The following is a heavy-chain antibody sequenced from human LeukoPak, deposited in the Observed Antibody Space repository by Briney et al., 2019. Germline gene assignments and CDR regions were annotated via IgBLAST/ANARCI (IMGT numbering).Heavy chain of an antibody. Sequence: GESLKISCKGSGYSFTSYWIGWVRQMPGKGLEWMGIIYPGDSDTRYSPSFQGQVTISADKSISTAYLQWSSLKASDTAMYYCARAGIFCSGGSCYSRWGQGTLVTVSS. CDR1: GYSFTSYW. D-gene: IGHD2-15*01. CDR2: IYPGDSDT. V-gene: IGHV5-51*01. J-gene: IGHJ4*02. CDR3: ARAGIFCSGGSCYSR.